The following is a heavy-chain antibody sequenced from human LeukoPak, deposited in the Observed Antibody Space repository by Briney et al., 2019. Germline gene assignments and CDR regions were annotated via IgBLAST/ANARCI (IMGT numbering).Heavy chain of an antibody. CDR1: GGSISSSGYY. J-gene: IGHJ4*02. V-gene: IGHV4-39*01. CDR2: IYYSGST. D-gene: IGHD3-3*01. CDR3: ARHRAVYYDFWSGYYPSDYFDY. Sequence: PSETLSLTCTVSGGSISSSGYYWGWIRQPPGKGLEWIGSIYYSGSTYYNPSLKSRVTISVDTSKNQFSLKLSSVTAADTAVYYCARHRAVYYDFWSGYYPSDYFDYWGQGTLVTVSS.